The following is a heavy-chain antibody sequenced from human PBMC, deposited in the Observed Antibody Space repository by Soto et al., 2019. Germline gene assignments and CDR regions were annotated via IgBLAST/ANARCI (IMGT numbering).Heavy chain of an antibody. D-gene: IGHD3-16*02. V-gene: IGHV3-23*01. CDR1: GFTFSSYA. J-gene: IGHJ4*02. CDR3: AKDPPLYIWGSSRYAWVDY. Sequence: EVQLLESGGGLVQPGGSLRLSCAASGFTFSSYAMSWVRQAPGKGLEWVSAISGSGGSTYYADSVKGRFTISRDNSKNTLYLQMNSLSAEDTAVYYCAKDPPLYIWGSSRYAWVDYWGQGTLVTVSS. CDR2: ISGSGGST.